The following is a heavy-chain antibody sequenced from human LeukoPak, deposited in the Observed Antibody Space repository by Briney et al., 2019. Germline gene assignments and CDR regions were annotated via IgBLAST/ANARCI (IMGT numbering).Heavy chain of an antibody. CDR2: ISNNGGYT. D-gene: IGHD3-22*01. CDR1: GFTFSSSA. Sequence: PGGSLRLSCAASGFTFSSSAMSWVRQAPGKGLEWVSAISNNGGYTYYTDSVQGRFTISRDNSKSTLCLKMNSLRAEDTAVYYCAKSASSGYYYYFDYWGQGTLVTVSS. V-gene: IGHV3-23*01. J-gene: IGHJ4*02. CDR3: AKSASSGYYYYFDY.